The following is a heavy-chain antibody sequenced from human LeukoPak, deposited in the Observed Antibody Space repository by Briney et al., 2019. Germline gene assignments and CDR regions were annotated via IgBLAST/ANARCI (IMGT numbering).Heavy chain of an antibody. CDR3: ARGDVLVPGGWFDP. V-gene: IGHV4-59*08. CDR1: GASITTYY. D-gene: IGHD2-2*01. J-gene: IGHJ5*02. CDR2: IYYSGST. Sequence: PSETLSHTCTVSGASITTYYWSWIRQPPGKGLQWIGYIYYSGSTNCNPSLKSRVTISVDTSKNQFSLKLTSVTAADTAVYYCARGDVLVPGGWFDPWGPGTLVTVSS.